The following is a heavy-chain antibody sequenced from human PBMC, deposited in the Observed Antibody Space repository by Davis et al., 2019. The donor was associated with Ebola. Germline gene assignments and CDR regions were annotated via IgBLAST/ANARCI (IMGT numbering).Heavy chain of an antibody. J-gene: IGHJ4*02. V-gene: IGHV5-10-1*01. CDR1: GYDFSIYR. CDR3: ARSISTVLTRRFFFDY. CDR2: IDPSDSNV. Sequence: PGGSLRLSCRGSGYDFSIYRITWVRQMPGKGLEWMGRIDPSDSNVNYSPSLQGHVTISVHRSIRTAYLQWSSLKASDTAMYYCARSISTVLTRRFFFDYWGQGSLVTVS. D-gene: IGHD4-23*01.